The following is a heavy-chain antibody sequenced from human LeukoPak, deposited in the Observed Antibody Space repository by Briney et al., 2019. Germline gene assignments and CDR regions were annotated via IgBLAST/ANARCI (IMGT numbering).Heavy chain of an antibody. V-gene: IGHV4-39*06. CDR2: IYYSGST. Sequence: SETLSLTCTVSGGSMISSSHYWGWIRQPPGKGLEWIGSIYYSGSTYYNPSLKSRVTISVDTSKNQFPLKLSSVTAADTAVYYCARKYYYDSSGYSKGGYYFDYWGQGTLVTVSS. D-gene: IGHD3-22*01. J-gene: IGHJ4*02. CDR1: GGSMISSSHY. CDR3: ARKYYYDSSGYSKGGYYFDY.